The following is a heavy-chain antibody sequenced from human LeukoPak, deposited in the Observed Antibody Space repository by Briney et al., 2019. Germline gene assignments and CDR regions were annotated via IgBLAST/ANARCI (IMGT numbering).Heavy chain of an antibody. D-gene: IGHD6-19*01. CDR3: EKGIAVPIWFDY. J-gene: IGHJ4*02. Sequence: GGSLRLSCAASGFTFSSYAMSWVRQAPGKGLEWVSAISGSGGSTYYADSVKGRFTISRDNSKNTLYLQMNSLRAEDTAVYYCEKGIAVPIWFDYWGQGTLVTVSS. V-gene: IGHV3-23*01. CDR1: GFTFSSYA. CDR2: ISGSGGST.